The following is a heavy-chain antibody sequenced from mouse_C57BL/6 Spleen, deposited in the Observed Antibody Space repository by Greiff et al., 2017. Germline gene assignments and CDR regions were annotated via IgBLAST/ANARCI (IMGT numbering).Heavy chain of an antibody. V-gene: IGHV1-15*01. J-gene: IGHJ3*01. CDR3: TRKESFAY. CDR2: IDPETGGT. Sequence: QVQLKESGAELVRPGASVTLSCKASGYTFTDYEMPWVKQTPVHGLEWIGAIDPETGGTAYNQKFKGKAILTADKSSSTAYMELRSLTSEDSAVYYCTRKESFAYWGQGTLVTVSA. CDR1: GYTFTDYE.